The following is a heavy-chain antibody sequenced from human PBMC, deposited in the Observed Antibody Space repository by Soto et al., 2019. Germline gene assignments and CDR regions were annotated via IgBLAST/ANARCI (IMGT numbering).Heavy chain of an antibody. V-gene: IGHV1-18*01. Sequence: QVQLVQSGAEVKKPGASVKVSCKASGYTFASYGISWVRQAPGQGLEWMGWISAYNGNTTYAQKVQGRVTMTTDTSTTTAYMELRSLRSDDTAVYYCASDHHGDYSSAYWGQGTLVTVSS. CDR3: ASDHHGDYSSAY. J-gene: IGHJ4*02. CDR1: GYTFASYG. D-gene: IGHD2-21*02. CDR2: ISAYNGNT.